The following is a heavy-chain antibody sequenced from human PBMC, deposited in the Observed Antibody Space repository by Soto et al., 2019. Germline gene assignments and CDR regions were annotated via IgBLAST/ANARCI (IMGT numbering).Heavy chain of an antibody. CDR2: IYYAGGT. V-gene: IGHV4-39*01. CDR3: ASEGFPRKYYFYY. CDR1: GASINNNNNF. Sequence: QLQLLESGPGLVKPSETLSLTCTVSGASINNNNNFWAWIRQPPGKGLEWIGSIYYAGGTYYNPSLKSRVTISVDTSKDQFSLRLNSVTVADTAVYYCASEGFPRKYYFYYWGQGALVTVSS. J-gene: IGHJ4*02.